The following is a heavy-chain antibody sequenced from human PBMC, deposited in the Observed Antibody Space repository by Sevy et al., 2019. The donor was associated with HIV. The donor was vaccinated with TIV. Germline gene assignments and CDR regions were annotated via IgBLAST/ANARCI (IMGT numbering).Heavy chain of an antibody. Sequence: GGSLRLSCAASGFTFSSYAMSWVRQAPGKGLEWVSAISDSGDSTYYADSVKGRFTISRDNSKNPLYLQMNSLRAEDTAVYYCAKVGTMVQGAAPFDYWGQGTLVTVSS. J-gene: IGHJ4*02. CDR3: AKVGTMVQGAAPFDY. CDR1: GFTFSSYA. V-gene: IGHV3-23*01. D-gene: IGHD3-10*01. CDR2: ISDSGDST.